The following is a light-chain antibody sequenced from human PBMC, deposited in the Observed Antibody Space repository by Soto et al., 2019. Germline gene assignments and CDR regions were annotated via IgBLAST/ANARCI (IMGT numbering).Light chain of an antibody. Sequence: SYELTQPPSVSVAPGQTARITCGGNNIGGKSLHWYQQKRGQAPVLVVYDDGDRPSGIPERFSGSNSGNTATLTISRVEAGDEADYYCQVWDNNYDHYVFGTGTKVTVL. V-gene: IGLV3-21*02. CDR2: DDG. CDR3: QVWDNNYDHYV. CDR1: NIGGKS. J-gene: IGLJ1*01.